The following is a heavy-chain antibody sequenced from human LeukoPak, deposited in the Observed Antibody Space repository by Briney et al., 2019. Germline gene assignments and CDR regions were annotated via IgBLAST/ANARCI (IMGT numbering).Heavy chain of an antibody. J-gene: IGHJ5*02. V-gene: IGHV3-66*01. CDR2: IYSGGRT. CDR3: ARDEYEYAGWFDP. CDR1: GFTFSSFA. D-gene: IGHD5-12*01. Sequence: GGSLRLSCAASGFTFSSFAMNWVRQAPGKGLEWVSIIYSGGRTYYADSVKGRFTISRDNSKNTLYLQMNSLRVEDTAVYYCARDEYEYAGWFDPWGQGTLVTVSS.